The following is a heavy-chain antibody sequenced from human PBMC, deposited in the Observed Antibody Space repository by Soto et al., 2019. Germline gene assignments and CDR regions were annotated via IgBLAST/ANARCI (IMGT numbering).Heavy chain of an antibody. CDR3: ARQGLVRYNWFEP. Sequence: PSETLSLTCTVSGGSISSSSYYWGWIRQPPGKGLEWIGSIYYSGSTYYNPSLKSRVTISVDTSKNRFSLKLSSVTAADTAVYYCARQGLVRYNWFEPWGQGTLVTVSS. V-gene: IGHV4-39*01. CDR1: GGSISSSSYY. CDR2: IYYSGST. D-gene: IGHD6-19*01. J-gene: IGHJ5*02.